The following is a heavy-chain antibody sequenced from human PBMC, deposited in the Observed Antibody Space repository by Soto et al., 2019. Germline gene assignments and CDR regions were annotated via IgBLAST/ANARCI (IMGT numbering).Heavy chain of an antibody. J-gene: IGHJ4*02. CDR1: GYTFTSDY. CDR2: INRSGGST. V-gene: IGHV1-46*03. CDR3: ARGYDYAWGSFRYYFDY. D-gene: IGHD3-16*02. Sequence: ASVKVSCKASGYTFTSDYMHWVRQAPGQGLEWMGIINRSGGSTSYAQKFQGRVTMTRDTSTSTVYMELSSLRSEDTAVYYCARGYDYAWGSFRYYFDYWGQGTQVTVSS.